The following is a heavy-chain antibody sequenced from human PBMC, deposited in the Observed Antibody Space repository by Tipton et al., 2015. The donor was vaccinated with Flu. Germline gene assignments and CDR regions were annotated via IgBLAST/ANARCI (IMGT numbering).Heavy chain of an antibody. J-gene: IGHJ6*02. D-gene: IGHD6-13*01. CDR3: ARGSSSSWYFGGPSYYYYGMDV. Sequence: TLSLTCAVYGGSFSGYYWSWIRQPPGKGLEWIGEINHSGSTNYNPSLKSRVTISVDTSKNQFSLKLSSVTAADTAVYYCARGSSSSWYFGGPSYYYYGMDVWGQGTTVTVSS. V-gene: IGHV4-34*01. CDR1: GGSFSGYY. CDR2: INHSGST.